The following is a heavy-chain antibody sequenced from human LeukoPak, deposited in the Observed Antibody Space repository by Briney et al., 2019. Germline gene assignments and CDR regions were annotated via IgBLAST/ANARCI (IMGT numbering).Heavy chain of an antibody. D-gene: IGHD2-15*01. Sequence: SETLSLTCAVYDESFSAYFWNWIRQAPGKPLEYIGEINHRGSSHYNPSLKTRVTLSVDTSKNQFSLKLTSVTAADTAVYFCARGSSFDGYCSAGACDAGYYDSWGQGTPVTVSS. V-gene: IGHV4-34*01. CDR1: DESFSAYF. CDR2: INHRGSS. J-gene: IGHJ4*02. CDR3: ARGSSFDGYCSAGACDAGYYDS.